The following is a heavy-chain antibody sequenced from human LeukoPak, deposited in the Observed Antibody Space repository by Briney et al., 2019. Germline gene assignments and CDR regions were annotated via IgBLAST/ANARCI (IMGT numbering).Heavy chain of an antibody. Sequence: GGSLRLSCAASGFTINSYGMQWVRQSPDKGLEWVAIIWHDGSRKYYIDSVKGRFTVSRDNSKNTIYLEMDNLRVEDTAVYYCARLAMVPFFDYWGQGTLVTVSS. CDR2: IWHDGSRK. CDR3: ARLAMVPFFDY. J-gene: IGHJ4*02. D-gene: IGHD3-10*01. V-gene: IGHV3-33*01. CDR1: GFTINSYG.